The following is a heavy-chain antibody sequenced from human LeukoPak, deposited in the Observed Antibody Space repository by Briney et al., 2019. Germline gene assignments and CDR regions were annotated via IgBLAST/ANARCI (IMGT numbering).Heavy chain of an antibody. CDR3: ATLSGGCSSTSCYGEFDY. V-gene: IGHV1-46*01. CDR1: GHTFTSYY. J-gene: IGHJ4*02. D-gene: IGHD2-2*01. Sequence: ASVKVSCKASGHTFTSYYMHWVRQAPGQGLEWMGIINPSGGSTSYAQKFQGRVTMTRDMSTSTVCMELSSLRSEDTAVYYCATLSGGCSSTSCYGEFDYWGQGTLVTVSS. CDR2: INPSGGST.